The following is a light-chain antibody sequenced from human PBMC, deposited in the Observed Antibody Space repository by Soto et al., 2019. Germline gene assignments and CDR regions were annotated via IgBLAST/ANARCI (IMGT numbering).Light chain of an antibody. CDR1: GSNIGGNT. V-gene: IGLV1-44*01. Sequence: QSVLTQPPSASGTPGQRVTISCSGGGSNIGGNTVTWYQQLPGAAPKLLIYANNQRPSGVPDRFSGSKSGSSASLAISGLQSEDEADYYCASWDDSLTGYVFGIGTKLTVL. CDR2: ANN. J-gene: IGLJ1*01. CDR3: ASWDDSLTGYV.